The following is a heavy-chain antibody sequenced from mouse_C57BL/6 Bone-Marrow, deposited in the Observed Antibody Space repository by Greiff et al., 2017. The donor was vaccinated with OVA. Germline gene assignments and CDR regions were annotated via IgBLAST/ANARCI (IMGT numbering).Heavy chain of an antibody. V-gene: IGHV1-82*01. D-gene: IGHD2-10*02. CDR1: GYAFSSSW. CDR2: IYPGDGDT. J-gene: IGHJ3*01. Sequence: VQLQQSGPELVKPGASVKISCKASGYAFSSSWMNWVKQRPGKGLEWIGRIYPGDGDTNYNGKFKGKATLTADKSSSTAYMQLSSLISEDSAVYFCARSVGYGNYLFAYWGQGTLVTVSA. CDR3: ARSVGYGNYLFAY.